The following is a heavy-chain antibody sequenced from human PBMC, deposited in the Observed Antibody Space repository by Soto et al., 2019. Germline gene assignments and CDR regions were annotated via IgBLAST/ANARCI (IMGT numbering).Heavy chain of an antibody. J-gene: IGHJ6*02. CDR2: IDSDGSTT. Sequence: EVQLVESGGGLVQPGGSLRLSCAASGFTFSVYWMHWVRQAPGKGLGWVSRIDSDGSTTSYADSVKGRFTISRDNAKSTLYLQMNSLRAEDTAVYYCARPGYSNYGPGVDVWGQGTTVTVSS. D-gene: IGHD4-4*01. V-gene: IGHV3-74*01. CDR1: GFTFSVYW. CDR3: ARPGYSNYGPGVDV.